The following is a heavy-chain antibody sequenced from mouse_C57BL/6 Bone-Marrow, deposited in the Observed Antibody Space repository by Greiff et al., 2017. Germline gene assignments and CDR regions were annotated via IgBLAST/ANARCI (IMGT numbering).Heavy chain of an antibody. J-gene: IGHJ4*01. V-gene: IGHV1-50*01. Sequence: QVQLQQPGAELVKPGASVKLSCKASGYTFTSYWMQWVKQRPGQGLEWIGEIDPSDSYTNYNQKFKGKATLTVDTSSSTAYMQLSSLTSEDSAVYYCATMITTYYYAMDYWGQGASVTVSS. CDR3: ATMITTYYYAMDY. CDR2: IDPSDSYT. D-gene: IGHD2-4*01. CDR1: GYTFTSYW.